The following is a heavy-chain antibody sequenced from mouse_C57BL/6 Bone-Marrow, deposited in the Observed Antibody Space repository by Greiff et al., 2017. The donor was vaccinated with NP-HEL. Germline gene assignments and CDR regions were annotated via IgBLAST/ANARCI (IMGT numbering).Heavy chain of an antibody. J-gene: IGHJ1*03. D-gene: IGHD4-1*01. Sequence: EVQLQQSGAELVRPGASVKLSCTASGFNITDYYMHWVKQRPEQGLEWIGWIDPENGDTDYASKFQGKATITADTSSNTAYLQLSSLTSEDTAVYYGTTNWDVDWYFDVWGTGTTVTVSS. V-gene: IGHV14-4*01. CDR2: IDPENGDT. CDR3: TTNWDVDWYFDV. CDR1: GFNITDYY.